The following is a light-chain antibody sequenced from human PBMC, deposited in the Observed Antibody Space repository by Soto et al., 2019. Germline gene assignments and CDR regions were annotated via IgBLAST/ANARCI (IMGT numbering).Light chain of an antibody. J-gene: IGKJ3*01. CDR1: QSVLHSSNNKDY. Sequence: DIVMTQSPDSLAVSLGERATIYCKSIQSVLHSSNNKDYLAWYQQKPGQSPKLLIYWASTRESGVPDRFSGSGSATEFTLTISSLQAEDVAVYYCQQYYSTPFTFGPGTKVDIK. CDR2: WAS. CDR3: QQYYSTPFT. V-gene: IGKV4-1*01.